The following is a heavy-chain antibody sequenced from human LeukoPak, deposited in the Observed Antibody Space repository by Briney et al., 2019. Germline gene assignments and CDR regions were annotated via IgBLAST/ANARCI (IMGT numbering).Heavy chain of an antibody. CDR1: GFSFSDYY. CDR3: ARVCTWSDGAFDY. D-gene: IGHD1-26*01. J-gene: IGHJ4*02. V-gene: IGHV3-11*01. Sequence: GGSLRLSCVASGFSFSDYYMTWIRQAPGKGLEWVSYISSSGSTIYYADSVKGRFTISRDNAKNSLYLQMNSLRAEDTAVYYCARVCTWSDGAFDYWGQGTLVTVSS. CDR2: ISSSGSTI.